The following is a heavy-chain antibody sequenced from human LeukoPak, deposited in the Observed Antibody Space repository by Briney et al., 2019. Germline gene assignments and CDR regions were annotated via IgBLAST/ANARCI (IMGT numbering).Heavy chain of an antibody. CDR1: GYTFTNYW. CDR3: ARAEYFGDVNGDPFHY. CDR2: MYPGDSVT. V-gene: IGHV5-51*01. Sequence: GESLKISCQGSGYTFTNYWIGWVRQMPGRGLEWMGIMYPGDSVTRYSPSFQGQVTISADKSISTAYLQWSSLKASDTAIYYCARAEYFGDVNGDPFHYWGQGTQVTVSS. J-gene: IGHJ4*02. D-gene: IGHD2-8*01.